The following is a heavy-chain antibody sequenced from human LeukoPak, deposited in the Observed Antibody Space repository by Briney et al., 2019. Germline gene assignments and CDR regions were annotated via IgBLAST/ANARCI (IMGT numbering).Heavy chain of an antibody. CDR2: IDYSGSA. CDR1: GGSISDSNYY. Sequence: SQTLSLTCTVSGGSISDSNYYWGWIRQPPGRGLEWIANIDYSGSAYYSPSLKSRVTVSIDTSKNQFSLKLNSVTAADTAVYYCARQSTIAAARIDPWGQGTLVTVSS. J-gene: IGHJ5*02. CDR3: ARQSTIAAARIDP. V-gene: IGHV4-39*01. D-gene: IGHD6-25*01.